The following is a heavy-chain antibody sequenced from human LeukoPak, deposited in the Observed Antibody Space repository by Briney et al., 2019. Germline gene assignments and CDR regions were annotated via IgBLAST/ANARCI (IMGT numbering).Heavy chain of an antibody. CDR1: GGSFSGYY. V-gene: IGHV4-34*01. J-gene: IGHJ6*03. Sequence: SDTLSLTCAVYGGSFSGYYWSWIRQPPGKGLEWIEEINHSGSTNYNPSLKSRVTISVDTSKDQFSLKLSSVTAADTAVYYCARLRSEYSSSWYYYYYYYMDVWGKGTTVTVSS. D-gene: IGHD6-6*01. CDR3: ARLRSEYSSSWYYYYYYYMDV. CDR2: INHSGST.